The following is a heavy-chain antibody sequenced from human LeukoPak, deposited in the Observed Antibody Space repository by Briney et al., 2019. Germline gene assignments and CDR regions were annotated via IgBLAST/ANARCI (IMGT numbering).Heavy chain of an antibody. V-gene: IGHV3-21*01. CDR3: ARDPEYYYGSGRGY. CDR1: GFTVSSNY. D-gene: IGHD3-10*01. Sequence: GGSLRPSCAASGFTVSSNYMSWVRQAPGKGLEWVSSISSSSSYIYYADSVKGRFTISRDNAKNSLYLQMNSLRAEDTAVYYCARDPEYYYGSGRGYWGQGTLVTVSS. J-gene: IGHJ4*02. CDR2: ISSSSSYI.